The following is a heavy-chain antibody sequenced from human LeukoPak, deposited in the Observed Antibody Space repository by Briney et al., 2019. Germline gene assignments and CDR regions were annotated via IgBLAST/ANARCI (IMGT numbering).Heavy chain of an antibody. CDR1: GASISSSSYY. J-gene: IGHJ4*02. D-gene: IGHD3-10*01. V-gene: IGHV4-39*01. CDR2: IYYSGST. Sequence: SETLSLTCTVSGASISSSSYYWGWIRPPPGKGLEWVGSIYYSGSTYYNPSLKSRVTISVDTSKNQFSLKLSSVTAADTAVYYCASRVYYGSGSYPEIDYWGQGTLVTVSS. CDR3: ASRVYYGSGSYPEIDY.